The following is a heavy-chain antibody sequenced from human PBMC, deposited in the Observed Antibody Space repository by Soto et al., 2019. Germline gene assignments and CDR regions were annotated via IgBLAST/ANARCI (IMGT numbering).Heavy chain of an antibody. CDR2: ISYDGSNK. J-gene: IGHJ6*02. CDR3: AKDFEDYYGMDV. CDR1: GFTFSTYG. Sequence: HPGGSLRLSCAASGFTFSTYGMHWVRQAPGKGLEWVAVISYDGSNKYYGDSVKGRFSISRDNSENTLYLQMNSLRAEDTAVYYCAKDFEDYYGMDVWGQGTTVTVSS. V-gene: IGHV3-30*18. D-gene: IGHD3-9*01.